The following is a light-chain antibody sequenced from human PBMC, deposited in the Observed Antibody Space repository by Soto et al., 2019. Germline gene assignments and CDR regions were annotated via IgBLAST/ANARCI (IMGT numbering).Light chain of an antibody. V-gene: IGLV2-23*02. CDR1: SGDVGGYNL. J-gene: IGLJ1*01. CDR2: EVT. CDR3: CSYAGSSEV. Sequence: QSALTQPASVSGSPGQSITIPCTGTSGDVGGYNLVSWYQQHPGKAPKLMIYEVTERPSGVSNRFSGYKSGNTASLTISGLQPDDEAYYYCCSYAGSSEVFGTGTKVTVL.